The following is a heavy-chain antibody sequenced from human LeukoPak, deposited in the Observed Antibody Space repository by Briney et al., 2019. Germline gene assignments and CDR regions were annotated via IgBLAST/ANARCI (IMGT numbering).Heavy chain of an antibody. CDR3: AREVVVAATIDY. Sequence: GSLRLSCTVSGFTISSNSMSWVRQAPGKGLEWIGRIYTSGSTNYNPSLKSRVTISVDTSKNQFSLKLSSVTAADTAVYYCAREVVVAATIDYWGQGTLVTVSS. CDR1: GFTISSNS. V-gene: IGHV4-4*08. D-gene: IGHD2-15*01. CDR2: IYTSGST. J-gene: IGHJ4*02.